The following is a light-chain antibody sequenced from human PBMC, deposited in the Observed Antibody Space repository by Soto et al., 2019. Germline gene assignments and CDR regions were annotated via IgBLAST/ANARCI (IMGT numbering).Light chain of an antibody. CDR3: QKYNNWPQT. V-gene: IGKV3-15*01. Sequence: EIVMTQSPATLSGSPRKRATLSWRASQSVSSNLAWYQQKPGQAPRLLIYGASTRATGIPDRLSGSGSGTELNLTISRLQSEDFAVYYCQKYNNWPQTCGQGTKVDIK. CDR1: QSVSSN. J-gene: IGKJ1*01. CDR2: GAS.